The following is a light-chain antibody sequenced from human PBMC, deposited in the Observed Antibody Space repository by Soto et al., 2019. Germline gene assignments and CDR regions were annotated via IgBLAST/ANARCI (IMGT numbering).Light chain of an antibody. Sequence: QSALTQPASVSGSPGQSITISCTGTSSDVGGYNYVSWYQQHPGKAPKLMIYDVSNRPSGVSNRFSGSKSGNTASLTISGLQDEDEADYYCSSYTSSSTIVVFGGGTKVTVL. J-gene: IGLJ2*01. V-gene: IGLV2-14*01. CDR1: SSDVGGYNY. CDR2: DVS. CDR3: SSYTSSSTIVV.